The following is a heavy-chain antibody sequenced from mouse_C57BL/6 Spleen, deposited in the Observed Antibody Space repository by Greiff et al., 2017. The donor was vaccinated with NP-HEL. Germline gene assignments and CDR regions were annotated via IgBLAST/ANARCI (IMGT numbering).Heavy chain of an antibody. J-gene: IGHJ2*01. V-gene: IGHV3-6*01. CDR2: ISYDGSN. CDR3: ARDSYYYGSSYDY. D-gene: IGHD1-1*01. Sequence: DVQLVESGPGLVKPSQSLSLTCSVTGYSITSGYYWNWIRQFPGNKLEWMGYISYDGSNNYNPSLKNRISITRDTSKNQFFLKLNSVTTEDTATYYCARDSYYYGSSYDYWGQGTTLTVSS. CDR1: GYSITSGYY.